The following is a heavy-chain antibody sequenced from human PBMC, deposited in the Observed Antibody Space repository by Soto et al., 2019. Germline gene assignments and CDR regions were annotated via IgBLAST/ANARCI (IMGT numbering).Heavy chain of an antibody. J-gene: IGHJ6*02. CDR2: ISYDGSNK. CDR1: GFTFSSYA. D-gene: IGHD3-22*01. CDR3: AKDDQMTMTYGMHV. V-gene: IGHV3-30*18. Sequence: VQLLESGGGLVQPGGSLRLSCAASGFTFSSYAMSWVRQAPGKGLEWVAVISYDGSNKYYVDSVKGRFTISRDNSKNTLYLQMNGLRAEDTAVYYCAKDDQMTMTYGMHVWGQGTTVTVSS.